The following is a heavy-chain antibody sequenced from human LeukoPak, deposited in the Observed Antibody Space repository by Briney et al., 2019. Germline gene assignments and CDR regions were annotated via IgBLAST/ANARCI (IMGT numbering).Heavy chain of an antibody. CDR1: GFTFSTYG. Sequence: QAGGSLRLSCAASGFTFSTYGMSWVRQAPGKGLEWVSGVSGSGGSTYYVDSVKGRFTISRDNSKNTLYLQMNSLRAEDTAVYYCAKKARVDSSSWEYYFDHWGQGTLVTVSS. D-gene: IGHD6-13*01. J-gene: IGHJ4*02. CDR2: VSGSGGST. V-gene: IGHV3-23*01. CDR3: AKKARVDSSSWEYYFDH.